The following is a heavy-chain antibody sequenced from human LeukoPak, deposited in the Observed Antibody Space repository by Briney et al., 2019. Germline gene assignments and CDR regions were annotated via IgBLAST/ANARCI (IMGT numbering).Heavy chain of an antibody. CDR2: IYTSGST. CDR1: GGSTSSYY. J-gene: IGHJ5*02. V-gene: IGHV4-4*07. Sequence: SETLSLTCTVSGGSTSSYYWSWIRQPAGKGLEWIGRIYTSGSTNYNPSLKSRVTMSVDTSKNQFSLKLSSVTAADTAVYYCAREIFPYCSSTSCYTGNWFDPWGQGTLVTVSS. D-gene: IGHD2-2*02. CDR3: AREIFPYCSSTSCYTGNWFDP.